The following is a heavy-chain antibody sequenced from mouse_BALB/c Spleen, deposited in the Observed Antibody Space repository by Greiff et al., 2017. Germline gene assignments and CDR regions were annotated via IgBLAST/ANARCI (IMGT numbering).Heavy chain of an antibody. CDR2: ISSGGSYT. V-gene: IGHV5-9-3*01. D-gene: IGHD1-1*01. CDR1: GFTFSSYA. Sequence: EVKLMESGGGLVKPGGSLKLSCAASGFTFSSYAMSWVRQTPEKRLEWVATISSGGSYTYYPDSVKGRFTISRDNAKNTLYLQMSSLRSEDTAMYYCARTVAYYFDYWGQGTTLTVSS. CDR3: ARTVAYYFDY. J-gene: IGHJ2*01.